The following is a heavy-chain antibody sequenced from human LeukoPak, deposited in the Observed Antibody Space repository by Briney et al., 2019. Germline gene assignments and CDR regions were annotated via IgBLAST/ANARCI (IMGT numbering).Heavy chain of an antibody. J-gene: IGHJ5*02. CDR2: ISGSGGST. Sequence: PGGSLRLSCAASGFTFSSYAMSWVRQAPGKGLEWVSAISGSGGSTYYADSVKGRFTISRDNSKNTLYLQMNSLRAEDTAVYYCVKGLSGRHLYWFDPWGQGTLVTVSS. V-gene: IGHV3-23*01. D-gene: IGHD3-16*02. CDR1: GFTFSSYA. CDR3: VKGLSGRHLYWFDP.